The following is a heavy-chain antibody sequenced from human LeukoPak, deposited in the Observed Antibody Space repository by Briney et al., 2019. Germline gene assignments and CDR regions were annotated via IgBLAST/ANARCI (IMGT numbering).Heavy chain of an antibody. J-gene: IGHJ4*02. D-gene: IGHD5-18*01. V-gene: IGHV3-33*06. CDR3: AKDGRGGYSYGSYFDY. CDR1: GFTFNNYG. CDR2: IWYDGSNK. Sequence: PGRSLRLSCAASGFTFNNYGMHWVRQAPGKGLEWVAVIWYDGSNKYYADSVKGRFTISRDNSKNTLYLQMNSLRAEDTALYYCAKDGRGGYSYGSYFDYWGQGILVTVSS.